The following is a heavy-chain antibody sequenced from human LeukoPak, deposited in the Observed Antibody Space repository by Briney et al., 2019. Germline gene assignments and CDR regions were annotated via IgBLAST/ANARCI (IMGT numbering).Heavy chain of an antibody. D-gene: IGHD3-3*01. Sequence: GGSLRLSCAASGFTFSNYGMHWVRQAPGKGLEWVAFIRYDGSNKYYEDSVKGRFTISRDNSKNTLYLQMNSLRAEDTAVYYCAKDGPLPYDFWSGYLDYWGQGTLVTVSS. V-gene: IGHV3-30*02. CDR1: GFTFSNYG. CDR3: AKDGPLPYDFWSGYLDY. CDR2: IRYDGSNK. J-gene: IGHJ4*02.